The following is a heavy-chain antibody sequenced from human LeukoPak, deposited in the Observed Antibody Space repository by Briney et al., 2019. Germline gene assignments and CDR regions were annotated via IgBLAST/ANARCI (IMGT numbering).Heavy chain of an antibody. CDR1: GGSLSGYY. Sequence: SETLSLTCGVYGGSLSGYYWIWIRQPPGKGLEWIGEVNHSGSTTYNPSLQSRVALSVDTSRNQVSLKLTSLTDGDTAVYFCARSLLWPTGTFDIWGQGTVVAVSS. J-gene: IGHJ3*02. CDR3: ARSLLWPTGTFDI. D-gene: IGHD2-8*02. CDR2: VNHSGST. V-gene: IGHV4-34*01.